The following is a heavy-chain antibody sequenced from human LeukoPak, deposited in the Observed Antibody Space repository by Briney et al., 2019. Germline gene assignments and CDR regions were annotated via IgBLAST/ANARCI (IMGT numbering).Heavy chain of an antibody. Sequence: PSETLSPTCAVSGGSISSSNWWSWVRQPPGKGLEWIGEIYHSGSTNYNPSLKSRVTISVDKSKNQFSLKLRSVTAADTAMYYCARINIAADGNPLDYWGQGTLVTVSS. V-gene: IGHV4-4*02. CDR1: GGSISSSNW. D-gene: IGHD6-13*01. CDR2: IYHSGST. J-gene: IGHJ4*02. CDR3: ARINIAADGNPLDY.